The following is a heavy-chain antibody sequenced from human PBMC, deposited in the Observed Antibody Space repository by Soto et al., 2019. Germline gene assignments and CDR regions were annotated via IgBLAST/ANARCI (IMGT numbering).Heavy chain of an antibody. V-gene: IGHV3-30-3*01. J-gene: IGHJ6*02. Sequence: QVQLVESGGGVVQPGRSLRLSCAASGFTFSSYAMHWVRQAPGKGLEWVAVISYDGSNKYYADSVKGRFTISRDNSKNTLYLQMNSLRAEDTAVYYCARGSYGHYSYYYGMDVWGQGTTVTVSS. CDR2: ISYDGSNK. D-gene: IGHD3-10*01. CDR3: ARGSYGHYSYYYGMDV. CDR1: GFTFSSYA.